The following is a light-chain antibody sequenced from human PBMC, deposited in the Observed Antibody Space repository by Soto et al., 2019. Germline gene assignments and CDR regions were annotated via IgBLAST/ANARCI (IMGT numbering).Light chain of an antibody. CDR3: QQYNHWPPLT. J-gene: IGKJ4*01. Sequence: EIVMTQSPATLSVSPGERATLSCRASQSVGRNLAWYQQKPGQAPRLLISGESTRATGIPARLSGSGSGTEFTLTISSRHSEDCAIYSCQQYNHWPPLTVGGGTKVEIK. CDR1: QSVGRN. CDR2: GES. V-gene: IGKV3-15*01.